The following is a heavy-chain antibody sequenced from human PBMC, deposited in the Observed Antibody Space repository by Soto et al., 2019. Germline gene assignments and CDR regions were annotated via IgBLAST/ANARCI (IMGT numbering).Heavy chain of an antibody. J-gene: IGHJ4*02. CDR1: GGSFSGYY. CDR3: ARGPRKLIY. V-gene: IGHV4-34*01. Sequence: QVQLQQWGAGLLKPSETLSLTCAVSGGSFSGYYWTWIGQPPGKGLEWIGEINHSGSTNYNPSLKSRVTISIDTSKNQFSLNVSSVTAADTAVYYCARGPRKLIYWGQGTLVTVSS. CDR2: INHSGST. D-gene: IGHD1-1*01.